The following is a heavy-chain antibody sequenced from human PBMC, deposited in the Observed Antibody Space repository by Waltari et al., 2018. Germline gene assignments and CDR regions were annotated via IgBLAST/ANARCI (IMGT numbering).Heavy chain of an antibody. V-gene: IGHV3-74*01. CDR1: GFNFSSHW. CDR3: SRDLQHGDFGRGRDY. D-gene: IGHD4-17*01. J-gene: IGHJ4*02. CDR2: TNGDGSST. Sequence: EVQLEESGGGLVQPGGSLRLSCAASGFNFSSHWMHLVRQAPGKGLVWVSRTNGDGSSTSYADSVKGRFTISRDNAKNTLYLQMNSLRAEDTAVYYCSRDLQHGDFGRGRDYWGQGTLVTVSS.